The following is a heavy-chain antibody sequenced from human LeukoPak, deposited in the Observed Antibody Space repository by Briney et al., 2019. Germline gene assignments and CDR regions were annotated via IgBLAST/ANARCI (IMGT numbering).Heavy chain of an antibody. CDR2: ISYDGSNK. CDR1: GFAFSSYA. Sequence: QPGGSLRLSCAASGFAFSSYAMHWVRQAPGKGLEWVAVISYDGSNKYYADSVKGRFTISRDNSKNTPYLQMNSLRAEDTAVYYCARGSVRTDAFDIWGQGTMVTVSS. J-gene: IGHJ3*02. CDR3: ARGSVRTDAFDI. V-gene: IGHV3-30-3*01.